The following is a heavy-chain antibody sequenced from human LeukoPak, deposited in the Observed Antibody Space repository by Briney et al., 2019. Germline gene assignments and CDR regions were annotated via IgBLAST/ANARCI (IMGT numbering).Heavy chain of an antibody. CDR3: ASYTVRGVTWLSN. D-gene: IGHD3-10*01. CDR1: GYTFTDYY. V-gene: IGHV1-2*02. Sequence: ASVKVSCKASGYTFTDYYMHWVRQAPGQGLEWMGWINPNNGGTNYAQKFQGRVTITADESTSTAYMELSSLRSEDTAVYYCASYTVRGVTWLSNWGQGTLVTVSS. J-gene: IGHJ4*02. CDR2: INPNNGGT.